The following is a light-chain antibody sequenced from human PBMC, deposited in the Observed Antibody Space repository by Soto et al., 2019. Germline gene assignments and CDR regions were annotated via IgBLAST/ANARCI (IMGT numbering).Light chain of an antibody. Sequence: EIVFMQSPGTLSLSPGERAILSCRASQSITNNYLAWYRQKPSQAPKILIYGASNRATGIPDRFSGSGSGTDFTLTISRLEPEDFAVYYCQHYGSSPPFTFGPGTKVDIK. CDR3: QHYGSSPPFT. J-gene: IGKJ3*01. V-gene: IGKV3-20*01. CDR1: QSITNNY. CDR2: GAS.